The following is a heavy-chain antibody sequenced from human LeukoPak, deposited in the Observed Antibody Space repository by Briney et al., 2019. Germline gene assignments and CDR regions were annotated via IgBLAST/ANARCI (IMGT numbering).Heavy chain of an antibody. CDR3: ARQRASYYGSPDYNSWVKWFDP. V-gene: IGHV4-34*01. CDR2: INHSGST. CDR1: GGSISSYY. Sequence: KRSETLSLTCTVSGGSISSYYWSWIRQPPGKGLEWIGGINHSGSTNYNPSLKSRVTISLGTSKNQFSLKLSSVTAADTAVYYCARQRASYYGSPDYNSWVKWFDPWGQGTLVTVSS. D-gene: IGHD3-22*01. J-gene: IGHJ5*02.